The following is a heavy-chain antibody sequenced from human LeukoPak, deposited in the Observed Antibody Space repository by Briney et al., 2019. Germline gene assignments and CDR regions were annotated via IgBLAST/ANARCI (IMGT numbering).Heavy chain of an antibody. J-gene: IGHJ4*02. CDR2: ISGSGGST. D-gene: IGHD3-22*01. Sequence: PGGSLRLSCAASGFTVSSNYMSWVRQAPGKGLEWVSAISGSGGSTYYADSVKGRFTISRDNSKNTLYLQMNSLGAEDTAVYYCAKSSVMYYYDSSGYIHYWGQGTLVTVSS. V-gene: IGHV3-23*01. CDR3: AKSSVMYYYDSSGYIHY. CDR1: GFTVSSNY.